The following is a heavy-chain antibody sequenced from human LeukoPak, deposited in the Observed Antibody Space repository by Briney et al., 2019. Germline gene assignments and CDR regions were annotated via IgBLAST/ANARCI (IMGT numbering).Heavy chain of an antibody. V-gene: IGHV3-7*05. D-gene: IGHD1-1*01. CDR3: ASQKNGASDY. CDR1: RFTFSNYW. CDR2: IKQDGSEK. Sequence: PGGSLRLSCAASRFTFSNYWMSWARQAPGKGLEWLTNIKQDGSEKYYVDSVKGRFTISRDNAKNSLYLQMNSLRAEDTAVYYCASQKNGASDYWGQRTLVTVSS. J-gene: IGHJ4*02.